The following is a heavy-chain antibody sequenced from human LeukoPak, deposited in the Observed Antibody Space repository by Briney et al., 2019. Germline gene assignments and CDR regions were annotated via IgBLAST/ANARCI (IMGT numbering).Heavy chain of an antibody. J-gene: IGHJ6*02. Sequence: SVNVSCTASGGTFCSYAISWVRQAPGPGLEWMGGIIPIFGTANYAQKFQGRVTITADESTSTAYMELSSLRSEDTAVYYCAREDYYYGMDVWGQGTTVTVSS. CDR1: GGTFCSYA. CDR2: IIPIFGTA. V-gene: IGHV1-69*13. CDR3: AREDYYYGMDV.